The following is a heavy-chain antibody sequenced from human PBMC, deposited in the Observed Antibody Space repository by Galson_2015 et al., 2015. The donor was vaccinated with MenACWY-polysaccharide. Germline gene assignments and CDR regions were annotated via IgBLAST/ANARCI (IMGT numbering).Heavy chain of an antibody. CDR2: INTDGSST. CDR1: GFTFSRYW. CDR3: ARDPHCGAGCSIHDAFDV. D-gene: IGHD2-21*02. J-gene: IGHJ3*01. Sequence: PRLSCAASGFTFSRYWLHWVRQAPEEGLVWVSRINTDGSSTSYADSVKGRFTVSRDNAKNTVYLQMNSLRAEDTAGYYCARDPHCGAGCSIHDAFDVWGQGTKVTVSS. V-gene: IGHV3-74*01.